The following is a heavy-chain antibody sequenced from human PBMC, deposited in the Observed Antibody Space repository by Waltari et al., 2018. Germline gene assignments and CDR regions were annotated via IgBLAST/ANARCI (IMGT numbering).Heavy chain of an antibody. D-gene: IGHD3-10*01. V-gene: IGHV1-69*13. J-gene: IGHJ4*02. CDR1: GGTFSSYA. CDR2: IIPIFGTA. Sequence: QVQLVQSGAEVKKPGSSVKVSCKASGGTFSSYAISWVRQATGQGLEWMGRIIPIFGTANSAQKFQGRVTITADKSTSTAYMELSSLRSEDTAVYYCARDDYYGSGSYYNPMGYWGQGTLVTVSS. CDR3: ARDDYYGSGSYYNPMGY.